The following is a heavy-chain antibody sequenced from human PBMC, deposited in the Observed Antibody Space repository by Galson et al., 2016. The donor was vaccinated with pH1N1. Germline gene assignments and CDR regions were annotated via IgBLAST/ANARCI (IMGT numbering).Heavy chain of an antibody. CDR3: ARSWQQPPLYAFDI. V-gene: IGHV4-59*01. CDR1: GGSISSYY. D-gene: IGHD6-13*01. CDR2: IYYSGST. J-gene: IGHJ3*02. Sequence: TLSLTCTVSGGSISSYYWSWIRQPPGKGLEWIGYIYYSGSTNYNPSLKSRVTISVDTSKNQFSLKLSSVTAADTAVYYCARSWQQPPLYAFDIWGQGTMVTVSS.